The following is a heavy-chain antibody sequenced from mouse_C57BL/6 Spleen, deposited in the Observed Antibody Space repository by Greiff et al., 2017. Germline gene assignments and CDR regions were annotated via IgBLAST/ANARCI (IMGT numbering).Heavy chain of an antibody. CDR1: GYAFSSSW. J-gene: IGHJ2*01. D-gene: IGHD2-3*01. V-gene: IGHV1-82*01. CDR3: ARSGDGTLRGYFDY. Sequence: QVQLQQSGPELVKPGASVKISCKASGYAFSSSWMNWVKQRPGKGLEWIGRIYPGDGDTNYNGKFKGKATLTADKSSSTAYMQLSSLTSEDSAVYFCARSGDGTLRGYFDYWGQGTTLTVSS. CDR2: IYPGDGDT.